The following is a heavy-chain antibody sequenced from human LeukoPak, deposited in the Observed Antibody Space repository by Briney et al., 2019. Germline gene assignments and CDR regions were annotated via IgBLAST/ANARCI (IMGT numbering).Heavy chain of an antibody. J-gene: IGHJ4*02. CDR1: GYSISSGFY. CDR2: VYHGGSS. CDR3: ASSRRQVRDYDSGSYFKPSYYFDY. V-gene: IGHV4-38-2*02. D-gene: IGHD3-22*01. Sequence: PSETLSLTCTVSGYSISSGFYWGWIRQPPGKGLEWIGNVYHGGSSYYNPSLKSRVTISVDTSKNQFSLNLYSVTAADTAVYYCASSRRQVRDYDSGSYFKPSYYFDYWGQGTLVTVSS.